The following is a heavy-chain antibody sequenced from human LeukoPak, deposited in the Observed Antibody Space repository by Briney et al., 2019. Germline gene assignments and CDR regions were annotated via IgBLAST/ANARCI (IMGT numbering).Heavy chain of an antibody. D-gene: IGHD5-18*01. Sequence: GGSLRLSRAASGFIFSDYYMTWIRLAPGKGPEWGSYISSSISTIYYADSVKGRFTFSRDNAKNSLYLQMNSLRAEDTAVYCCARSVDTDDAFDIWGQGTMVTVSS. V-gene: IGHV3-11*04. CDR1: GFIFSDYY. CDR3: ARSVDTDDAFDI. CDR2: ISSSISTI. J-gene: IGHJ3*02.